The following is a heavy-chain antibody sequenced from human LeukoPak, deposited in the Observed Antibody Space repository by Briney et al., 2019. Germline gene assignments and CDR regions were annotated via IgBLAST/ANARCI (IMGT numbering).Heavy chain of an antibody. D-gene: IGHD5-18*01. J-gene: IGHJ4*02. CDR1: GGSISGGDYN. CDR3: AGAVGGYSYKFDS. Sequence: PSQTLSLTCTVSGGSISGGDYNWGWIRQSPGKGLEWIGYMYYTGITFYNPSLTSRVAISVDMSKDQFSLKLSAVTAADTAVYYCAGAVGGYSYKFDSWGQGTLVTVSS. CDR2: MYYTGIT. V-gene: IGHV4-30-4*08.